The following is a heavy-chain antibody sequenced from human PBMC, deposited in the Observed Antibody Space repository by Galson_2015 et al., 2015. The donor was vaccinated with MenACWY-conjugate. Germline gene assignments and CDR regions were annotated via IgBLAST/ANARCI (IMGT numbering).Heavy chain of an antibody. CDR1: GGSISSGGYY. V-gene: IGHV4-31*03. Sequence: TLSLTCTVSGGSISSGGYYWSWIRQHPGKGLEWIGYIYYSGSTYYNPSLKSRVTISVDTSKNQFSLKLSSVTAADTAVYYCARERRIVVVTAMGGNAFDIWGQGTMVTVSS. CDR3: ARERRIVVVTAMGGNAFDI. J-gene: IGHJ3*02. CDR2: IYYSGST. D-gene: IGHD2-21*02.